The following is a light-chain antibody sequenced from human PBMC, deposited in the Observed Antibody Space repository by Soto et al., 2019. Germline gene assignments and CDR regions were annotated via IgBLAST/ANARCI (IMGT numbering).Light chain of an antibody. V-gene: IGKV1-39*01. CDR2: ARS. CDR3: QQSYSSPYT. J-gene: IGKJ2*01. CDR1: QTVSIY. Sequence: DIQMTQSPSXLAASLGDRVTITCRASQTVSIYINWYQQKPGMAPKLLIYARSSLQSGVPSRFSGSGSGTDFTLTISSLQPEDFGTYYCQQSYSSPYTFGQGTKLEIK.